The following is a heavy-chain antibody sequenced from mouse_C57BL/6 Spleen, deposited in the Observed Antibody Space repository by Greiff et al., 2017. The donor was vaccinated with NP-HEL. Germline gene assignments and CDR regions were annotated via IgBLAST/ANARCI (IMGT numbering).Heavy chain of an antibody. CDR2: IYPGDGDT. CDR1: GYAFSSSW. Sequence: VQLKQSGPELVKPGASVKISCKASGYAFSSSWMNWVKQRPGKGLEWIGRIYPGDGDTNYNGKFKGKATLTADKSSSTAYMQLSSLTSEDSAVYFCARWGYGNSSYWYFDVWGTGTTVTVSS. J-gene: IGHJ1*03. CDR3: ARWGYGNSSYWYFDV. D-gene: IGHD1-1*01. V-gene: IGHV1-82*01.